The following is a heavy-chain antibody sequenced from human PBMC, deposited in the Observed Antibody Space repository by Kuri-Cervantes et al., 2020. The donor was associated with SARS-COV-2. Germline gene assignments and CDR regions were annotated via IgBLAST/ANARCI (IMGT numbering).Heavy chain of an antibody. V-gene: IGHV1-2*02. Sequence: GGSLRLSCKASGYTFTGYYMHWVRQAPGQGLEWMGWINPNSGGTNYAQQFQGRVTITADQSTSTAYMELSSLRSEDTAVYYCASAPYHDFLTGHFSSEVLYGMDGWGQGTTVTVSS. CDR2: INPNSGGT. J-gene: IGHJ6*02. CDR1: GYTFTGYY. CDR3: ASAPYHDFLTGHFSSEVLYGMDG. D-gene: IGHD3-9*01.